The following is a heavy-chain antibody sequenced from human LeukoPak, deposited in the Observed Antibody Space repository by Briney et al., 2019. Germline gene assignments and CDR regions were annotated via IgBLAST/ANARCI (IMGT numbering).Heavy chain of an antibody. Sequence: PGGSLRLSCAASGFTFDDYAMHWVRQAPGKGLEWVSGISWNSGSIGYADSVKGRFTISRDNAKNSLYLQMNSLRAEDTAVYYCARDSHLYYYDSSGEISYYMDVWGKGTTVTVSS. CDR3: ARDSHLYYYDSSGEISYYMDV. CDR1: GFTFDDYA. D-gene: IGHD3-22*01. J-gene: IGHJ6*03. V-gene: IGHV3-9*01. CDR2: ISWNSGSI.